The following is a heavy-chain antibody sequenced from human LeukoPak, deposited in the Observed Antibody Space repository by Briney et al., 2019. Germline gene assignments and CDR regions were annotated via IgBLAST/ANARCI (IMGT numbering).Heavy chain of an antibody. Sequence: GGSLRLSCTASGFTFGDYAMSWFRQAPGKGLEWVGFIRSKAYGGTTEYAASVKGRFTISRDDSKSIAYLQMNSLKTEDTAVYYCTSTIEEYYYDSSGYYSYGDYWGRGTLVTVSS. CDR2: IRSKAYGGTT. CDR1: GFTFGDYA. CDR3: TSTIEEYYYDSSGYYSYGDY. V-gene: IGHV3-49*03. J-gene: IGHJ4*02. D-gene: IGHD3-22*01.